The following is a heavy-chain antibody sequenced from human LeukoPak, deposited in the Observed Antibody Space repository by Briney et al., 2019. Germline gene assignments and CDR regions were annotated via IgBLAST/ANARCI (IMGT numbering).Heavy chain of an antibody. V-gene: IGHV3-7*01. Sequence: GGSLRLSCAASGFSFRTYWMTWVRQAPGKGLEWVANIKADGRERYYVDSVKGRFTISRDNAQNSLYLQLNSLRVEDTAVYYCAKGGHVDYCGQGSLVTVSS. CDR2: IKADGRER. J-gene: IGHJ4*02. CDR1: GFSFRTYW. CDR3: AKGGHVDY.